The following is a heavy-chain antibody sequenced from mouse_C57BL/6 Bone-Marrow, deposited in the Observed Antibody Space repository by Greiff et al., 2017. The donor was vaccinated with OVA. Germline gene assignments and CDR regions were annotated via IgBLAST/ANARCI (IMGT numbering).Heavy chain of an antibody. V-gene: IGHV1-64*01. Sequence: VQLQQPGAELVKPGASVKLSCKASGYTFTSYWMHWVKQRPGQGLEWIGMIHPNSGSTNYNEKFKSKATLTVDKSSSTAYMQLSSLTSEDSAVYYCARPPAYYSNSSFAYWGQGTLVTVSA. CDR1: GYTFTSYW. J-gene: IGHJ3*01. CDR2: IHPNSGST. D-gene: IGHD2-5*01. CDR3: ARPPAYYSNSSFAY.